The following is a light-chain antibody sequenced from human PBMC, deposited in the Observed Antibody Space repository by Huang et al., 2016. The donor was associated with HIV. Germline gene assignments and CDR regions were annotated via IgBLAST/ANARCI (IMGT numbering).Light chain of an antibody. J-gene: IGKJ2*01. CDR3: QQYGGSPRT. CDR2: GSS. V-gene: IGKV3-20*01. CDR1: ETVTSGD. Sequence: EIVLTQSPGTLSLSPGERATLSCRASETVTSGDLAWYQQKPGQAPRLLIVGSSTRATGIPDRFTGSGSGTDFTRTITRLEREDFAMYYCQQYGGSPRTFGQGTKLELK.